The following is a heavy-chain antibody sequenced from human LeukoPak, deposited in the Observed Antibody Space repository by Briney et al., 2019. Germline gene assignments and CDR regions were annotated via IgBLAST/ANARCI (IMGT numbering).Heavy chain of an antibody. Sequence: KPSETLSLTCTVSGGSISSSSYYWGWIRQPPGKGLEWIGTLYYSGSTYYNPSLKSRVTISVDTSKNQFSLKLSSVTAADTAVYYCARQAGEELLWFGELRPIDAFDIWGQGTMVTVSS. V-gene: IGHV4-39*01. D-gene: IGHD3-10*01. CDR2: LYYSGST. J-gene: IGHJ3*02. CDR1: GGSISSSSYY. CDR3: ARQAGEELLWFGELRPIDAFDI.